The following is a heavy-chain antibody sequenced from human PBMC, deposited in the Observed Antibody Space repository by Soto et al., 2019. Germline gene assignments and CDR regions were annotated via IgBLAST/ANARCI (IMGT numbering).Heavy chain of an antibody. D-gene: IGHD6-13*01. Sequence: SQTLSLTCAISGDSVSSNSAAWNWVRQSPSRGLEWLGRTYYRSKYYNDYALSVKSRLTINPDTSKNQSSLRLNSVTPEDTAVYYCARSDYSSSGHFDDWGQGTLVNVAS. V-gene: IGHV6-1*01. J-gene: IGHJ4*02. CDR3: ARSDYSSSGHFDD. CDR1: GDSVSSNSAA. CDR2: TYYRSKYYN.